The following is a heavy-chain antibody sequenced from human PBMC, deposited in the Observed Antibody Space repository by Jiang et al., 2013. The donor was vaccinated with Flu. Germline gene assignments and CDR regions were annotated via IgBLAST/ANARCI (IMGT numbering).Heavy chain of an antibody. CDR1: GGPISNTYY. CDR3: ARGDRSVSGSFVDH. Sequence: PSETLSLTCTVSGGPISNTYYWGWIRQPPGKGLEWIGSIYYSGSAYYSGTTYYNPSLKSRLTISVDTSKNQFSLRLSSVTAAETAVYFCARGDRSVSGSFVDHWGQGTLVTVSS. CDR2: IYYSGSAYYSGTT. J-gene: IGHJ4*02. V-gene: IGHV4-39*02. D-gene: IGHD3-10*01.